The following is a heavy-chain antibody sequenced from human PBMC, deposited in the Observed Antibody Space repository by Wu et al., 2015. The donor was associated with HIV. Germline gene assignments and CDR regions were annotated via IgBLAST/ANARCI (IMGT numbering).Heavy chain of an antibody. J-gene: IGHJ4*02. CDR1: GYTFTSYY. CDR3: ARVKPAGAHYYDSSGYSEYYFDY. D-gene: IGHD3-22*01. V-gene: IGHV1-46*01. Sequence: QVQLVQSGAEVKKPGASVKVSCKASGYTFTSYYMHWVRQAPGQGLEWMGIINPSGGSTSYAQKFQGRVTMTRDTSTSTVYMELSSLRSEDTAVYYCARVKPAGAHYYDSSGYSEYYFDYWGQGTLVTVSS. CDR2: INPSGGST.